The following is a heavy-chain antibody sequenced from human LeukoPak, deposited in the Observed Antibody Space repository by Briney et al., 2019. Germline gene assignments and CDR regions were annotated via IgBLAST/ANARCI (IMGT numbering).Heavy chain of an antibody. CDR2: IIPIFGTA. Sequence: SVKVSCKASGGTFSSYAISWVRQAPGQGLEWMGGIIPIFGTANYAQKFQGRVTITADESASTAYMGLSSLRSEDTAVYYCARARYNGLVTQYYFDYWGQGTLVTVSS. V-gene: IGHV1-69*01. CDR1: GGTFSSYA. D-gene: IGHD3/OR15-3a*01. J-gene: IGHJ4*02. CDR3: ARARYNGLVTQYYFDY.